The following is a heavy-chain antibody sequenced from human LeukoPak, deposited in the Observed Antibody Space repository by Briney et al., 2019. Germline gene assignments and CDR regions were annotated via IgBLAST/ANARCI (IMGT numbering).Heavy chain of an antibody. Sequence: PGGSLRLSCAASGFTFSSYSMNWVRQAPGKGLEWLSYISISSGTIYYADSVKGRFTISRDNAKNSLYLQMNSLRAEDTAVYYCAPGYCSSTSCFHYFVYWGQGTLVTVSS. V-gene: IGHV3-48*01. CDR2: ISISSGTI. D-gene: IGHD2-2*01. J-gene: IGHJ4*02. CDR3: APGYCSSTSCFHYFVY. CDR1: GFTFSSYS.